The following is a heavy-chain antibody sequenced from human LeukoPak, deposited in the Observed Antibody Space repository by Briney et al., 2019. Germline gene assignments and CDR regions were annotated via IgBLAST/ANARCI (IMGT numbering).Heavy chain of an antibody. CDR2: IYYSGST. CDR1: GGSISSYY. D-gene: IGHD4-17*01. CDR3: ARVPTVTFFDY. Sequence: SETLSLTCTVSGGSISSYYWSWIRQSPGKGLEWIGYIYYSGSTNYSPSLKSRVTISVDTSKNQFSLKLSSVTAADTAVYYCARVPTVTFFDYWGQGTLVTVSS. V-gene: IGHV4-59*08. J-gene: IGHJ4*02.